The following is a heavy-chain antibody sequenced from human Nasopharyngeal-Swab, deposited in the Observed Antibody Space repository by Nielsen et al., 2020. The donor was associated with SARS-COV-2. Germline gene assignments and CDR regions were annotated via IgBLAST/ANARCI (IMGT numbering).Heavy chain of an antibody. CDR1: GFTFSSYG. CDR2: IWYDGSNK. D-gene: IGHD5-12*01. V-gene: IGHV3-33*06. CDR3: VKDLAYDEVS. J-gene: IGHJ5*02. Sequence: GESLKISCAASGFTFSSYGIHWVRQAPGKGLEWVAVIWYDGSNKYYADSVKGRFTISRDNSKNTLYLQMNSLRAEDTAVYYCVKDLAYDEVSWGQGTLVTVSS.